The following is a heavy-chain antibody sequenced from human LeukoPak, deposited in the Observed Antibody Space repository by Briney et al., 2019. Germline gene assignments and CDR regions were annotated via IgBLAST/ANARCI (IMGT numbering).Heavy chain of an antibody. CDR1: GGTFSSYA. J-gene: IGHJ6*02. CDR2: IIPILGIA. Sequence: SVKVSCKASGGTFSSYAISWVRQAPGQGLEWMGRIIPILGIANYAQKFQGRVTITADKSTSTAYMELSSLRSEDTAVYYCARDPLTYYDFWSGYPPPYMDVWGQGTTVTASS. CDR3: ARDPLTYYDFWSGYPPPYMDV. V-gene: IGHV1-69*04. D-gene: IGHD3-3*01.